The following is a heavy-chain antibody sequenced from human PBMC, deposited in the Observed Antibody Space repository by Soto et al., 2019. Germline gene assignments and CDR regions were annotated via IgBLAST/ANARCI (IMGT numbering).Heavy chain of an antibody. CDR1: GGTFSSHV. CDR2: IMPIIGTA. D-gene: IGHD3-10*01. Sequence: QVQRVQSGAEVKKPGSSVKVSCKASGGTFSSHVFNWVRQAPGQGLEWMGGIMPIIGTANYAQKFQGRVTSTADESTSTAYMELSSLRSEDTAVYYCSRDLEFRDGNISHLDYWGQGTLVTVSS. V-gene: IGHV1-69*01. J-gene: IGHJ4*02. CDR3: SRDLEFRDGNISHLDY.